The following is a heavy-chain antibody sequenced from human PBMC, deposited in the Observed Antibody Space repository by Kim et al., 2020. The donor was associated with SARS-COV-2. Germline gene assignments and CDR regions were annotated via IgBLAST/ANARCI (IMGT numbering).Heavy chain of an antibody. D-gene: IGHD3-22*01. V-gene: IGHV4-31*03. CDR1: GGSISSGGYY. Sequence: SETLSLTCTVSGGSISSGGYYWSWIRQHPGKGLEWIGYIYYSGSTYYNPSLKSRVTISVDTSKNQFSLKLSSVTAADTAVYYCARDHYDSSGYYYGTNPDAFDIWGQGTMVTVSS. J-gene: IGHJ3*02. CDR2: IYYSGST. CDR3: ARDHYDSSGYYYGTNPDAFDI.